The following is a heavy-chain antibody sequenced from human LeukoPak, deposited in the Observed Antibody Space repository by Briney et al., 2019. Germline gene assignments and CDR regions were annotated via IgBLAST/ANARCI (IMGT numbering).Heavy chain of an antibody. J-gene: IGHJ3*02. CDR2: INPNSGGT. Sequence: ASVKVSCKASGYTFTGYYMHWVRQAPGQGLEWMGWINPNSGGTNYAQKFQGRVTMTRDTSISTAYMELSRLRSDDTAVYYCARFPNYDYVWGSYPFEAFDIWGQGTMVTVSS. CDR3: ARFPNYDYVWGSYPFEAFDI. D-gene: IGHD3-16*02. CDR1: GYTFTGYY. V-gene: IGHV1-2*02.